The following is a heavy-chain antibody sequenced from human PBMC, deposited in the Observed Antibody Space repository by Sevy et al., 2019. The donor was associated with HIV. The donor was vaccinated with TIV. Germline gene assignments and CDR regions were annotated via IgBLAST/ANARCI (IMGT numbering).Heavy chain of an antibody. D-gene: IGHD2-8*01. Sequence: GGSLRLSCEASGFTFSKYSMSWVRQAPGKGLEWVSIFSFGCGRINYADSVKGRFTISRDDSKNTLYLQMNGLRAEDTAVYYCAREGCTKPHDYWGQGTLVTVSS. CDR3: AREGCTKPHDY. J-gene: IGHJ4*02. CDR1: GFTFSKYS. V-gene: IGHV3-23*03. CDR2: FSFGCGRI.